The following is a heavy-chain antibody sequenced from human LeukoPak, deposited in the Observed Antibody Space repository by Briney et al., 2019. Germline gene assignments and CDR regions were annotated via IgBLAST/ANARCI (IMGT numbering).Heavy chain of an antibody. J-gene: IGHJ4*02. CDR2: IYYSGST. Sequence: PSETLSLTCSFSGGSISNYYWSWVREPPGKGLEWIGYIYYSGSTDYNPSLKGRVTISIDTSKNHFSLRLSSVTAADTASYYCARGYAYGPNYYFDYWGQGTLVTVSS. D-gene: IGHD5-18*01. CDR1: GGSISNYY. V-gene: IGHV4-59*01. CDR3: ARGYAYGPNYYFDY.